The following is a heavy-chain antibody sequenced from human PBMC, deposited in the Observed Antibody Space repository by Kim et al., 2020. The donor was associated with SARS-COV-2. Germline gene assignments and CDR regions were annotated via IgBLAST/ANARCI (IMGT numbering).Heavy chain of an antibody. CDR1: GGSISSSSYY. D-gene: IGHD1-26*01. CDR3: ARPSNGELRSPTAFDL. V-gene: IGHV4-39*01. Sequence: SETLSLTCTVSGGSISSSSYYWGWIRQPPGKGLEWIGSIYYSGSTYYNPSLKSRVTISVDTSKNQFSLKLSSVTAADTAVYYCARPSNGELRSPTAFDL. CDR2: IYYSGST. J-gene: IGHJ3*01.